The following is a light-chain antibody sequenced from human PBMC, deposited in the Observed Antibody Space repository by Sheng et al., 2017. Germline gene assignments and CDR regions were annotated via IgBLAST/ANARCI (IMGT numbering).Light chain of an antibody. J-gene: IGKJ4*01. CDR2: DAS. CDR3: QQRSNWPLT. CDR1: QSVSNY. V-gene: IGKV3-11*01. Sequence: EIVLTQSPAILSLSPGERATLSCWASQSVSNYLAWYQKKVGQAPRLLIYDASNRATGVPARFSGSGSGTDFTLTISSLEPEDFAVYYCQQRSNWPLTFGGGTKVEIK.